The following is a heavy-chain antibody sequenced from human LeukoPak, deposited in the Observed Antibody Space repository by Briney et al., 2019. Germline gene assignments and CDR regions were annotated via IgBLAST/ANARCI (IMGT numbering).Heavy chain of an antibody. CDR3: AREPYDFWSASTRLYYFDY. V-gene: IGHV3-48*03. CDR2: ISSSGSTI. Sequence: GGSLRFSCAASGFTFSSYEMNWVRQAPGKGLECVSYISSSGSTIYYADSVKGRFTFSRDNAKNSLYLQMNSLRAEDTAVYYCAREPYDFWSASTRLYYFDYWGQGTLVTVSS. J-gene: IGHJ4*02. CDR1: GFTFSSYE. D-gene: IGHD3-3*01.